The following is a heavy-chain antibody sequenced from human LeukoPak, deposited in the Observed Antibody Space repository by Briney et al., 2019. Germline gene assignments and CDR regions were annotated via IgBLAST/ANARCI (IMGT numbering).Heavy chain of an antibody. V-gene: IGHV3-21*05. CDR2: SNAAGSPV. J-gene: IGHJ4*02. CDR3: ARRYYDFWSGYQN. Sequence: GGSLRLSCTGSGLTFSNYRMNWVRQAPGKGLEWISYSNAAGSPVSYADSVKGRFTISRDNAKNSLYLQMNSLRAEDTAVYYCARRYYDFWSGYQNWGQGTLVTVSS. CDR1: GLTFSNYR. D-gene: IGHD3-3*01.